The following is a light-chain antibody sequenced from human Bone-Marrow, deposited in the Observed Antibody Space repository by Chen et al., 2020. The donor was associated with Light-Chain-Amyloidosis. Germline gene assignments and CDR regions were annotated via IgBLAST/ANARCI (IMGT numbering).Light chain of an antibody. J-gene: IGLJ3*02. CDR3: QVWESGGNQFWV. Sequence: SYVLTQPPSVSVAPGQTARIACTGDNIGSNSVHWYQQKPGQAPFLVLYDDKARPSGIPERFAGSNSGHTSPLTLSGGEVGDEASYYCQVWESGGNQFWVFGGGTKLTV. CDR1: NIGSNS. V-gene: IGLV3-21*02. CDR2: DDK.